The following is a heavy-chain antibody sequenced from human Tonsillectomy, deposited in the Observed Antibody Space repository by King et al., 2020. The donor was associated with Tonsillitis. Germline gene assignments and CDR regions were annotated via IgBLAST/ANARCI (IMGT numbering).Heavy chain of an antibody. V-gene: IGHV4-39*01. J-gene: IGHJ3*02. Sequence: LQLQESGPGLVKPSETLSLTCTVSGGSISSSSYYWVWIRQPPGKGLEWIGCIYYSGSTYYNPSLKSRVTISVDTSKNQFSLKLSSVTAADTAVFYCARLLVPPAPNPPKGGWNGFDIWGQGTMVTVSS. CDR3: ARLLVPPAPNPPKGGWNGFDI. CDR2: IYYSGST. D-gene: IGHD2-2*01. CDR1: GGSISSSSYY.